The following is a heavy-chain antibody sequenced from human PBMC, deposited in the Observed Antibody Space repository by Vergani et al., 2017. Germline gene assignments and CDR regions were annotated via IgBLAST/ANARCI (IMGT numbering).Heavy chain of an antibody. Sequence: VQLVESGGGLVPPGRSLRLSCAASGFSFGDYAMTWVRQAPGKGLEWIGYIYYSGSTYYNPSLKSRVTIAVDTSKNQFSLKLSSVTTADTAVYYCARDYSSSGYRETGWLDPWGQGTLVTVSS. D-gene: IGHD6-13*01. CDR2: IYYSGST. CDR1: GFSFGDYA. J-gene: IGHJ5*02. CDR3: ARDYSSSGYRETGWLDP. V-gene: IGHV4-30-4*08.